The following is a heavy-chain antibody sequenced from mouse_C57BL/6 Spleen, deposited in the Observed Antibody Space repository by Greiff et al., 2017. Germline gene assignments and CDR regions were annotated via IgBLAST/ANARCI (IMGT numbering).Heavy chain of an antibody. CDR1: GYTFTDYE. V-gene: IGHV1-15*01. CDR2: IDPETGGT. D-gene: IGHD2-1*01. J-gene: IGHJ3*02. CDR3: TRSPSYGNSPGY. Sequence: LVESGAELVRPGASVTLSCKASGYTFTDYEMHWVKQTPVHGLEWIGAIDPETGGTAYNQKFKGKAILTADKSSSTAYMERRSLTSEDSAVYYCTRSPSYGNSPGYWGQGTLVTVSA.